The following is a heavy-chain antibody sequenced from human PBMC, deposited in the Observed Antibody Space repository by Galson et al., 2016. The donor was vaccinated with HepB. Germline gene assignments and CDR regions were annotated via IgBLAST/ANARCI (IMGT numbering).Heavy chain of an antibody. Sequence: ETLSLTCAVSGGSVSSNNWWSWVRQSPGKGLDWIGEIHHSGSTRYNPSLKSRVTISLDKSKNQFSLKVNSVTAADTAMYYCTSFEGRFDPWGQGTLVTVSS. CDR1: GGSVSSNNW. CDR3: TSFEGRFDP. V-gene: IGHV4-4*02. J-gene: IGHJ5*02. CDR2: IHHSGST.